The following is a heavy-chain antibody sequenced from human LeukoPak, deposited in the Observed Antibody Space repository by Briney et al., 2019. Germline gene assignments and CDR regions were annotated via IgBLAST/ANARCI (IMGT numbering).Heavy chain of an antibody. J-gene: IGHJ4*02. V-gene: IGHV1-46*01. Sequence: ASVKVSCKASGYTFTSYYMHWVRQAPGQGLEWMGIINPSGGSTSYAQKFQGRVTMTRDTSTSTVYMELSSLRSVDTAVYYCARGYSSSWYTTPRLDYWGQGTLVTVSS. D-gene: IGHD6-13*01. CDR1: GYTFTSYY. CDR2: INPSGGST. CDR3: ARGYSSSWYTTPRLDY.